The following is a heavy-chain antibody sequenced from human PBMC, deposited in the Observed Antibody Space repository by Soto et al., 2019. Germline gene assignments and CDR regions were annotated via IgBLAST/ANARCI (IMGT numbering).Heavy chain of an antibody. V-gene: IGHV3-74*01. CDR3: AREGEALYYYYGMDV. CDR1: GSTFSSYW. J-gene: IGHJ6*02. CDR2: INSDGSST. Sequence: PGGSLRLSCAASGSTFSSYWMHWVRQAPGKGLVWVSRINSDGSSTSYADSVKGRFTISRDNAKNTLYLQMNSLRAEDTAVYYCAREGEALYYYYGMDVWGQGTTVTVSS.